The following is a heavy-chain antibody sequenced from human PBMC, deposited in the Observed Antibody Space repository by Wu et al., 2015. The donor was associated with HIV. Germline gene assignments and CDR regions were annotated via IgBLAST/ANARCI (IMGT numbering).Heavy chain of an antibody. V-gene: IGHV1-8*01. Sequence: QVQLVQSGAEVKKPGASVKVSCKASGYTFTSYDINWVRQATGQGLEWMGWMNPNSGNTGYAQKFQGRVTMTRNTSISTAYMELSSLRSEDTAVYYCASGNAPTQYNWFDPWGPGNPGHRRPQ. J-gene: IGHJ5*02. CDR2: MNPNSGNT. CDR1: GYTFTSYD. CDR3: ASGNAPTQYNWFDP.